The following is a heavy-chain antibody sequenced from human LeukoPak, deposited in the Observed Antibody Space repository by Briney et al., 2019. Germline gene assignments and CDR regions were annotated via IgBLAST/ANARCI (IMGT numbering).Heavy chain of an antibody. D-gene: IGHD6-13*01. Sequence: PSETLSLTCAVYGGSFSGYYWSWIRQPPGKGLEWIGETNHSGSTNYNPSLKSRVTISVDTSKNQFSLKLSSVTAADTAVYYCARDSSSWVKWFDPWGQGTLVTVSS. CDR3: ARDSSSWVKWFDP. V-gene: IGHV4-34*01. J-gene: IGHJ5*02. CDR2: TNHSGST. CDR1: GGSFSGYY.